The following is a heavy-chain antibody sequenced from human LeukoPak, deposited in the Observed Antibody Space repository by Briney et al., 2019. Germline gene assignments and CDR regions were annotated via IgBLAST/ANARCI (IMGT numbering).Heavy chain of an antibody. D-gene: IGHD3-3*01. J-gene: IGHJ5*02. Sequence: SETLSLTCTVSGGSISSGDYYWSWIRQPPGKGLEWIGEINHSGSTNYNPSLKSRVTISVDTSKNQFSLKLSSVTAADTAVYYCAKTYYDFWSGPPHKGWFDPWGQGTLVTVSS. CDR2: INHSGST. V-gene: IGHV4-39*07. CDR3: AKTYYDFWSGPPHKGWFDP. CDR1: GGSISSGDYY.